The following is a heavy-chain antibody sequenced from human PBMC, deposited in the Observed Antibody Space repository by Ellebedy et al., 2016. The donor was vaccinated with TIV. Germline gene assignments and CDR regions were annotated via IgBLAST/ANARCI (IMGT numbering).Heavy chain of an antibody. D-gene: IGHD3-22*01. CDR1: GFTFSSYA. CDR3: AKGRGGGSDSSAPRYYFDY. V-gene: IGHV3-23*01. J-gene: IGHJ4*02. Sequence: GESLKISCAPSGFTFSSYAMSWVRQAPGKGLEWVSTISHTGGRTYYADSVGGRFTISRDNSKKTLYLQMNSLSAEDTAVYYCAKGRGGGSDSSAPRYYFDYWGLGTLVTVSS. CDR2: ISHTGGRT.